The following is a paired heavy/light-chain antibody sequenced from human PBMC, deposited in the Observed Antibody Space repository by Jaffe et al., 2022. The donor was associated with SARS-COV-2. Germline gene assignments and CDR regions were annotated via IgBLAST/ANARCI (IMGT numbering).Light chain of an antibody. V-gene: IGKV4-1*01. CDR2: WAS. CDR1: QSVLDSPNNKNY. Sequence: DIVMTQSPDSLAVSLGERATISCKSSQSVLDSPNNKNYLVWYQQKPGQPPKLLIYWASTRESGVPDRFSGSGSGTDFTLTISSLQAEDVAVYYCQQYYSIPLTFGQGTKLEIK. CDR3: QQYYSIPLT. J-gene: IGKJ2*01.
Heavy chain of an antibody. D-gene: IGHD1-1*01. CDR2: IYSGGST. Sequence: EVQLVESGGGLIQPGGSLRLSCAASGLIVNNKCMSWVRQAPGKGLEWVSTIYSGGSTYHADSVKGRFTISRDIPKNTLYLEMNSLRAEDTAVYYCATNIRDADNHFDNWGQGTLVTVSS. V-gene: IGHV3-53*01. CDR1: GLIVNNKC. J-gene: IGHJ4*02. CDR3: ATNIRDADNHFDN.